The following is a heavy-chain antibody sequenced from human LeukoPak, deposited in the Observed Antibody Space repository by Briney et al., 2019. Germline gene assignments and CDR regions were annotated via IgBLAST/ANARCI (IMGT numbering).Heavy chain of an antibody. CDR3: ARLWSGSIDY. D-gene: IGHD2-21*01. CDR2: IIPIFGTA. V-gene: IGHV1-69*01. CDR1: GGTFSSYA. Sequence: ASVKVSCNASGGTFSSYAISWVRQAPGHGLEWMGGIIPIFGTANYAQKFQGRVTITADESTSTAYMELSSLRSEDTAVYYCARLWSGSIDYWGQGTLVTVSS. J-gene: IGHJ4*02.